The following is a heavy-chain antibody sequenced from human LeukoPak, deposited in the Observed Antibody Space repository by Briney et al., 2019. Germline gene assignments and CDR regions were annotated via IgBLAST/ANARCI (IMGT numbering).Heavy chain of an antibody. D-gene: IGHD2-15*01. Sequence: SETLSLTCAVYGGSFSGYYWSWIRQPPGKGLEWLGEINHSGSTNYNPSLKSRVTISVDTSKNQFSLKLSSVTAADTAVYYCARDQGNVHPGWYYFDYWGQGTLVTVSS. CDR1: GGSFSGYY. CDR2: INHSGST. J-gene: IGHJ4*02. CDR3: ARDQGNVHPGWYYFDY. V-gene: IGHV4-34*01.